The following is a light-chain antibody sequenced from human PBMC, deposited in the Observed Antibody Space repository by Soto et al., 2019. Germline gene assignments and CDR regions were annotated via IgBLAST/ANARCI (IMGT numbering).Light chain of an antibody. V-gene: IGKV1-5*03. CDR2: KAT. Sequence: DIQMTQSPSILSASVGDRVTITCRASQRIDTWLAWYQQKPGTAPKLLIYKATIFQSGVPSRFSGSGSGTEFTLAISSLEPDDFATYYCQQYETFSPWTFGQGTKVE. CDR1: QRIDTW. CDR3: QQYETFSPWT. J-gene: IGKJ1*01.